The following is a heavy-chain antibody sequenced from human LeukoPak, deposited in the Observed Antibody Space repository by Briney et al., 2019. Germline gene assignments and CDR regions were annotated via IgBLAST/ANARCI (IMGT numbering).Heavy chain of an antibody. CDR2: IYYSGST. CDR1: GGSISSGGSY. V-gene: IGHV4-31*03. Sequence: SETLSLTCTVSGGSISSGGSYWSWVRQHPGKGLEWLGYIYYSGSTYCNPSLKSRVTISVDTSKNQFSLRPSSVTAADTAVYYCARGDFSGYDFDYWGQGTLVTVSA. CDR3: ARGDFSGYDFDY. J-gene: IGHJ4*02. D-gene: IGHD5-12*01.